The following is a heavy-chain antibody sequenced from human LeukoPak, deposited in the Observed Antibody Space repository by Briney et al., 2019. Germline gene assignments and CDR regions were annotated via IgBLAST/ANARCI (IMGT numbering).Heavy chain of an antibody. CDR2: IYYAGTT. CDR1: GGSISGYY. V-gene: IGHV4-59*01. Sequence: KPSETLSLTCTVSGGSISGYYWTWLRQPPGEALEYIGCIYYAGTTNYNPSLNSRVTISVDTSKNQFALKLSSVTAADTAVYYCARVVGGVGLDYWGQGTLVTVSS. CDR3: ARVVGGVGLDY. D-gene: IGHD3-16*01. J-gene: IGHJ4*02.